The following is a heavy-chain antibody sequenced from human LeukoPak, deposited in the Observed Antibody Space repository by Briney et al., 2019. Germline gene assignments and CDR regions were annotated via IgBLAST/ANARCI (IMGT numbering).Heavy chain of an antibody. Sequence: SETLSLTCTVSGGSISSYYWSWIRQPAGKGLEWIGRIYYSGSTYYNPSLKSRVTISVDTSKNQFSLKLSSVTAADTAVYYCAKTYYDFWSGYYTYYFDYWGQGTLVTVSS. V-gene: IGHV4-59*05. J-gene: IGHJ4*02. CDR3: AKTYYDFWSGYYTYYFDY. CDR1: GGSISSYY. CDR2: IYYSGST. D-gene: IGHD3-3*01.